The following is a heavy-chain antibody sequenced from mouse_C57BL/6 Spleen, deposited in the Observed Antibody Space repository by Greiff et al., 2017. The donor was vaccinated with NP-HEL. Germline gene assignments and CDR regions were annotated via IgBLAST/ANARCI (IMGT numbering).Heavy chain of an antibody. J-gene: IGHJ2*01. D-gene: IGHD1-1*01. CDR2: IYPGSGST. CDR1: GYTFTSYW. CDR3: ARCGSSYDYFDY. Sequence: QVQLQQPGAELVKPGASVKMSCKASGYTFTSYWITWVKQRPGQGLEWIGDIYPGSGSTKYNEKFKSKATLTVDTSSSTAYMQLSSLTSEDSAVYYCARCGSSYDYFDYWGQGTTLTVSS. V-gene: IGHV1-55*01.